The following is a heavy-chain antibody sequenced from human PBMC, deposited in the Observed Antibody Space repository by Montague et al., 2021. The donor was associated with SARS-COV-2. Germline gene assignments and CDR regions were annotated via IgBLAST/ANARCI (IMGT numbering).Heavy chain of an antibody. CDR2: IYYGGST. CDR1: GDSISNYS. D-gene: IGHD4-11*01. V-gene: IGHV4-59*08. J-gene: IGHJ6*02. Sequence: SETLSLTCSVSGDSISNYSWSWIRQSPGKGLEWIGYIYYGGSTNYNPSLTSRVTISVDTSKNQVSLKLTPVTAADTAVYYCARHLRVTTVTSHMYHYAMDVWGQGTTVTVSS. CDR3: ARHLRVTTVTSHMYHYAMDV.